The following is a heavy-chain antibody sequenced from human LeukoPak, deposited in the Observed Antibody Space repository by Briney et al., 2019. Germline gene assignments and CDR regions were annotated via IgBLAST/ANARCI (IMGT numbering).Heavy chain of an antibody. V-gene: IGHV4-38-2*02. J-gene: IGHJ4*02. CDR1: GYSISSGYY. CDR2: IYHSGST. Sequence: SETLSLTCTVSGYSISSGYYWGWIRQPPGKGLEWIGSIYHSGSTYYNPSLKSRVTISVDTSKNQFSLKLSSVTAADTAVYYCARDGDGVVVVAAPFDYWGQGTLVTVSS. CDR3: ARDGDGVVVVAAPFDY. D-gene: IGHD2-15*01.